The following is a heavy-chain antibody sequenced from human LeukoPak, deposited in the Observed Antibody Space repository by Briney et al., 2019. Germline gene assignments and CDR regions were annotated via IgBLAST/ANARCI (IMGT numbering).Heavy chain of an antibody. D-gene: IGHD2-2*01. Sequence: PGGSLRLSCAASGFTFNNFGLHWVRQAPGKGLEWIGEISHRGSANYNTSLKSRVTMSVDRPKNQFSLKLNSVTAADTAVYYCARGLPATVFDSWGQGILVTVSS. CDR1: GFTFNNFG. CDR3: ARGLPATVFDS. V-gene: IGHV4-34*01. CDR2: ISHRGSA. J-gene: IGHJ4*02.